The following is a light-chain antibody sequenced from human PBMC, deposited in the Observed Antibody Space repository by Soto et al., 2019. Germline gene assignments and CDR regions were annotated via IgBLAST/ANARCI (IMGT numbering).Light chain of an antibody. CDR2: EVV. CDR3: KSYAGSNTYV. CDR1: KNDIGVYDF. V-gene: IGLV2-8*01. J-gene: IGLJ1*01. Sequence: QSAPTQPASASGSPGQSVTISCTGTKNDIGVYDFVSWYQHHPGKAPRLIIYEVVQRPSGVPDRFSGSKSGNTASLTVSGLQAADEADYFCKSYAGSNTYVFGSGTKLTVL.